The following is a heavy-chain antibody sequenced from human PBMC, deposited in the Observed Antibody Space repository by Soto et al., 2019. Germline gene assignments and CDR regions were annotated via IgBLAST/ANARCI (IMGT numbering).Heavy chain of an antibody. CDR2: IDYNGVT. D-gene: IGHD2-2*01. CDR3: GRVMIGTSRHTDSDP. Sequence: PSETLSLTCSVSGASISSRDYYWGWIRQTPGKGLEWIGNIDYNGVTYYNPSLKSRVTVSKDTSKNQFSLKVASVTAADTAIYYCGRVMIGTSRHTDSDPWGQGTLVTVSS. V-gene: IGHV4-39*01. J-gene: IGHJ5*02. CDR1: GASISSRDYY.